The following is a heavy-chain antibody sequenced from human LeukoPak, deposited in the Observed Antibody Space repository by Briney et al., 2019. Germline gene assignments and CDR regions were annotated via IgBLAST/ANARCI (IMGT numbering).Heavy chain of an antibody. CDR2: ISGSGGST. D-gene: IGHD2-2*01. CDR3: AKGVVPAALYGNYFDY. V-gene: IGHV3-23*01. CDR1: GFTFSSYA. J-gene: IGHJ4*02. Sequence: PGGSLRLSCAASGFTFSSYAMSWVRQAPGKGPEWVSAISGSGGSTYYADSVKGRFTISRDNSKNTLYLQMNSLRAEDTAVYYCAKGVVPAALYGNYFDYWGQGTLVTVSS.